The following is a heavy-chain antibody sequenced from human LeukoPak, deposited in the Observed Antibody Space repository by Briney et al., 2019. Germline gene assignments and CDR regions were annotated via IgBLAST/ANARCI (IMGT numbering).Heavy chain of an antibody. CDR2: ISSSGSTI. Sequence: GGSLRLSCAASGFTFSDYYMSWIRQAPGKGLEWVSYISSSGSTIYYADSVKGRFTISRDNAKNPLYLQMNSLRAEDTAVYYCARDHPYYYDSSGYYVGDWGQGTLVTVSS. J-gene: IGHJ4*02. V-gene: IGHV3-11*01. D-gene: IGHD3-22*01. CDR1: GFTFSDYY. CDR3: ARDHPYYYDSSGYYVGD.